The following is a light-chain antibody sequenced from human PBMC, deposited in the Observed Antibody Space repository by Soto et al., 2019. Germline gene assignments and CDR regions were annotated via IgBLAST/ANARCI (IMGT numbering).Light chain of an antibody. V-gene: IGKV3-11*01. CDR3: QHRSNWPPDVT. CDR2: DAS. J-gene: IGKJ3*01. CDR1: QSVSSS. Sequence: EIVLTQSPDTLSLSAGERVTISCRASQSVSSSLAWYQQKPGQAPRLLIYDASNMATGIPARFSGSGSGTDFTLTISILKPQDFAFYYFQHRSNWPPDVTFGQGTKVDIK.